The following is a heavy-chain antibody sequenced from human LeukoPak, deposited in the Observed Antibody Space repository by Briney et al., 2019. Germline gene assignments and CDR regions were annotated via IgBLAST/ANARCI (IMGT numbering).Heavy chain of an antibody. CDR3: AELGITMIGGV. Sequence: GGSLRLSCAASGFTFSSYAMSWVHQARGKGLEWVSAISGSGDSTYYADSVKGRFTISRDNAKNSLYLQRNSLRAEDTAVYYCAELGITMIGGVWGKGTTVTISS. D-gene: IGHD3-10*02. CDR2: ISGSGDST. CDR1: GFTFSSYA. V-gene: IGHV3-23*01. J-gene: IGHJ6*04.